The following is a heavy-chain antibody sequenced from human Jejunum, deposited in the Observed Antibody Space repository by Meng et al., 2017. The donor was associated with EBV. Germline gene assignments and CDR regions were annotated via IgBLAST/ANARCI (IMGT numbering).Heavy chain of an antibody. CDR2: TVPIFGTT. CDR1: GDRFGTYS. D-gene: IGHD4-17*01. V-gene: IGHV1-69*15. CDR3: ARAGGDYEDY. Sequence: QLVQSGAEVKKPGSSVKVSCKASGDRFGTYSVSWVRQAPGQGLEWMGNTVPIFGTTSYAQKFQGRVTITADESTRTAFMELRNLRSEDSAMYYCARAGGDYEDYWGQGTLVTVSS. J-gene: IGHJ4*02.